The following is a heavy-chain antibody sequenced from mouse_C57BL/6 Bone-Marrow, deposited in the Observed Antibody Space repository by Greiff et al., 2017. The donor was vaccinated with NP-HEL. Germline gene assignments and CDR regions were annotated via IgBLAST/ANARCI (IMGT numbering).Heavy chain of an antibody. D-gene: IGHD2-3*01. J-gene: IGHJ3*01. CDR1: GFTFSSYA. V-gene: IGHV5-9-1*02. CDR3: TRAEGYCPRLAY. CDR2: ISSGGDYI. Sequence: EVKLMESGEGLVKPGGSLKLSCAASGFTFSSYAMSWVRQTPEKRLEWVAYISSGGDYIYYADTVKGRFTISRDNARNTLYLQLSSLKSEDTAMYYCTRAEGYCPRLAYWGQGTLVTVTA.